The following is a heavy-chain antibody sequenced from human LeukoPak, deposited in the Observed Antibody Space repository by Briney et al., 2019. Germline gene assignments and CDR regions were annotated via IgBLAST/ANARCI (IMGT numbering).Heavy chain of an antibody. CDR2: ISGTGTIT. CDR1: GFTFSSYA. Sequence: GGSLSLSCAASGFTFSSYAMGWVRQAPGKGLEWVSGISGTGTITSYADSVKGRFTISRDNSKDTLYLQMNSLRGEDTAVYYCARDPGVVAATPTYFDHWGQGTLVTVSS. J-gene: IGHJ4*02. D-gene: IGHD2-15*01. CDR3: ARDPGVVAATPTYFDH. V-gene: IGHV3-23*01.